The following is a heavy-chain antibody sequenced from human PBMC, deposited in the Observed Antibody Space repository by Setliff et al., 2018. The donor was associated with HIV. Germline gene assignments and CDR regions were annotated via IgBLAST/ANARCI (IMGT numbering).Heavy chain of an antibody. CDR2: IDPEDGET. V-gene: IGHV1-69-2*01. CDR1: GYTFTDYY. J-gene: IGHJ4*02. D-gene: IGHD3-10*01. Sequence: ASVNVSCKASGYTFTDYYIHWVQQAPGKGLEWMGHIDPEDGETIYADNFQGRVTMTADRSTNTAYMELGSLRSEDTAVYYCASFVFRDSTDEYYRPPGDHPLYYFDYWAQGTLVTVSS. CDR3: ASFVFRDSTDEYYRPPGDHPLYYFDY.